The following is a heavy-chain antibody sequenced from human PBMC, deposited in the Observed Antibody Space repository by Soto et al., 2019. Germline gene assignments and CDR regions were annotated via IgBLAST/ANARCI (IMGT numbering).Heavy chain of an antibody. CDR2: ISGGGDTT. J-gene: IGHJ4*02. CDR1: GFTFNNYA. V-gene: IGHV3-23*01. CDR3: AKGRGGSGSLTPRVDF. Sequence: EVQLLESGGGLVQPGGSLRLSCAASGFTFNNYAMTWVRQAPGKGLEWVSAISGGGDTTSYADSVKGRFTVSRDGSKNTLYLEMSSPRAELTARYYCAKGRGGSGSLTPRVDFWGQGTLVTVSS. D-gene: IGHD3-10*01.